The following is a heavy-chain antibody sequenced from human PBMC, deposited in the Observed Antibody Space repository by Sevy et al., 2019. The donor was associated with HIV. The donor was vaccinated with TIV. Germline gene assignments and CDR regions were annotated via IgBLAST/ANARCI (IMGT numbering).Heavy chain of an antibody. Sequence: GGSLRLSCAASGFSFSTFAIHWARQAPGKGLEWVAVISYDGSNQNYADSVKGRFTISRDNSKNTLYLQINSLRPEDTAVYYCTRDRFWLGPLPKEYYGMDVWGQGTTVTVSS. V-gene: IGHV3-30*04. D-gene: IGHD3-3*01. CDR1: GFSFSTFA. CDR2: ISYDGSNQ. J-gene: IGHJ6*02. CDR3: TRDRFWLGPLPKEYYGMDV.